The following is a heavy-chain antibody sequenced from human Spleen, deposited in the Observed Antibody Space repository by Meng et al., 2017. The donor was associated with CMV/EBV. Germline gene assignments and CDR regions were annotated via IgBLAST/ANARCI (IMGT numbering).Heavy chain of an antibody. D-gene: IGHD3-3*01. CDR1: GFTFDDYT. V-gene: IGHV3-43*01. CDR2: ISWDDGST. J-gene: IGHJ6*02. CDR3: AKDSILDYYGMDV. Sequence: GESLKISCAASGFTFDDYTMHWVRQAPGKGLEWVSLISWDDGSTYHADSVKGRFTISRDNSKNSLYLQMNSLRTEDTALYYCAKDSILDYYGMDVWGQGTTVTVSS.